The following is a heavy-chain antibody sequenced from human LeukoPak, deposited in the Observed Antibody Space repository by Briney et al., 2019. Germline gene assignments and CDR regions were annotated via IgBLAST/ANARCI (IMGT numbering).Heavy chain of an antibody. CDR1: GGSIISSY. CDR2: IYDSGNT. J-gene: IGHJ3*02. D-gene: IGHD7-27*01. CDR3: ATTNWGALDI. V-gene: IGHV4-59*01. Sequence: SETLSLTCTVSGGSIISSYCTWIVQPPGKGREGIGVIYDSGNTHYNPSLKSRGTISVDTSNNQFSLTLSAFTAADTDVYFCATTNWGALDIWGQGTLVTVSP.